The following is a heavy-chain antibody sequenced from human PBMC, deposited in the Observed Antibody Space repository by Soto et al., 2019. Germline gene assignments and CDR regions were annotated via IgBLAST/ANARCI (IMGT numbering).Heavy chain of an antibody. CDR2: IYYSGST. CDR3: ARVGGINWFDP. V-gene: IGHV4-31*03. CDR1: GGSISSGGYY. J-gene: IGHJ5*02. Sequence: QVQLQESGPGLVKPSQTLSLTCTVSGGSISSGGYYWSWIRQHPGKGLEWIGYIYYSGSTYYNPSRNIRVTIAVDTSKNQCSLKLSSVTAADTAVYYCARVGGINWFDPWGQGTLVTVSS. D-gene: IGHD3-16*01.